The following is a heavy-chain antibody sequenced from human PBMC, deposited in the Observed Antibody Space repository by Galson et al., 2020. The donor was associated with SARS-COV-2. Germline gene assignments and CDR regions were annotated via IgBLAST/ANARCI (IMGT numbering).Heavy chain of an antibody. CDR3: ARPYSGSYSGWFDP. CDR1: GFTFSSYA. Sequence: GGSLRLSCAASGFTFSSYAMHRVRKAPGKGLEWEAVISYDGSNKYYADSVKGRFTISRDNTKNTLYLQMNSLRAEDTAVYYCARPYSGSYSGWFDPWGQGTLVTVSS. D-gene: IGHD1-26*01. V-gene: IGHV3-30*16. CDR2: ISYDGSNK. J-gene: IGHJ5*02.